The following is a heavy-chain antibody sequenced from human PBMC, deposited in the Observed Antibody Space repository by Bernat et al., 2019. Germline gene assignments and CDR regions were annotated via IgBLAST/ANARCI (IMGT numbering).Heavy chain of an antibody. Sequence: EVQLVETGGGLIQPGGSLRLSCAASGLTVSSNYMSWVRQTPGKGLAWVSVIYSGGATYYADSVKGRFTISRDNSKNTLYLQMNSLRAEDTAVYYCASFYGSGSYYVDYWGQGTLVTVSS. CDR1: GLTVSSNY. V-gene: IGHV3-53*02. CDR3: ASFYGSGSYYVDY. CDR2: IYSGGAT. J-gene: IGHJ4*02. D-gene: IGHD3-10*01.